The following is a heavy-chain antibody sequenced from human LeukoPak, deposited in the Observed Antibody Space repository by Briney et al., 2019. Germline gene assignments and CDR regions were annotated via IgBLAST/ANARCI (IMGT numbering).Heavy chain of an antibody. V-gene: IGHV3-53*01. CDR3: ARNILFAFDI. D-gene: IGHD2/OR15-2a*01. CDR2: IYNDGST. CDR1: GLTVSSSY. J-gene: IGHJ3*02. Sequence: GGSLRLSCAAPGLTVSSSYMSWVRQAPGKGLEWVSIIYNDGSTYYADSMKGRFTISRDNSKHTLYLQVNSLRAEDTAMYYCARNILFAFDIWGQGTMVTVSS.